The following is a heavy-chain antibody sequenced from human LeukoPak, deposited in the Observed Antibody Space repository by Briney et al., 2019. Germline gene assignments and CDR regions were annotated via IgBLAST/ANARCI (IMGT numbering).Heavy chain of an antibody. Sequence: GESLKISCESSGYSFTTYWIGWVRQMPGKGQEWMGIIYAGDSRTRYSPSFQGQVTISVDKSINTAYLQWSNLKASDTATYYCATTPGASSGWSNWGQGTLVTVSS. V-gene: IGHV5-51*01. J-gene: IGHJ4*02. CDR1: GYSFTTYW. D-gene: IGHD6-19*01. CDR2: IYAGDSRT. CDR3: ATTPGASSGWSN.